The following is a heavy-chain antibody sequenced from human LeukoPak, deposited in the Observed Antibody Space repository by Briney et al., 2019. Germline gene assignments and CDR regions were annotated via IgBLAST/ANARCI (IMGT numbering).Heavy chain of an antibody. CDR1: GFTVSSIY. Sequence: GGSLRLSCAASGFTVSSIYMSWVRQAPGKGLEWVSSISSSSYIYYADSVKGRFTISRDNAKNSLYLQMNSLRAEDTAVYYCARDWDYVWGSYRYLYFDYWGQGTLVTVSS. CDR2: ISSSSYI. CDR3: ARDWDYVWGSYRYLYFDY. J-gene: IGHJ4*02. D-gene: IGHD3-16*02. V-gene: IGHV3-69-1*01.